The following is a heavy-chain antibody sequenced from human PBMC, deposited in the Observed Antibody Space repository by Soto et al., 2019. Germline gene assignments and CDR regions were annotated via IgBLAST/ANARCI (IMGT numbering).Heavy chain of an antibody. J-gene: IGHJ6*02. D-gene: IGHD3-3*01. CDR2: IIPIFGTA. CDR1: GGTFSSYA. Sequence: WASVKVSCKASGGTFSSYAISWVRQAPGQGLEWMGGIIPIFGTANYAQKFQGRVTITADESTSTAYMELSSLRSEDTAVYYCARDLTIFGVVTLGDYGMDVWGQGTTVTVSS. V-gene: IGHV1-69*13. CDR3: ARDLTIFGVVTLGDYGMDV.